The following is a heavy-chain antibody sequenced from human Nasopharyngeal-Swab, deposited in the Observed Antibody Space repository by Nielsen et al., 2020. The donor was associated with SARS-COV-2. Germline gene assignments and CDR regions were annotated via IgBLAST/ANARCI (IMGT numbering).Heavy chain of an antibody. Sequence: GESLKISCAASGFTFSDYYMSWIRQAPGKGLEWVSYISSSGSTIYYADSVKGRFTISRDNAKNSLYLQMNSLRAEDTAVYYCARAFPGSSGWYPFDYWGQGTLVTVSS. J-gene: IGHJ4*02. D-gene: IGHD6-19*01. V-gene: IGHV3-11*04. CDR3: ARAFPGSSGWYPFDY. CDR2: ISSSGSTI. CDR1: GFTFSDYY.